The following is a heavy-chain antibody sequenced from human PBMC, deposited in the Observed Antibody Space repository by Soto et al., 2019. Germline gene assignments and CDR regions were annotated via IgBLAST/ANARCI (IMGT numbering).Heavy chain of an antibody. Sequence: QVQLVQSGAEVMKPGSSVKVSCKASGDTFSTYTITWMRQAPGQGLEWMGGIIPRSGTSNYAQKFQGRVTITADESTSTAYMEVSSRRYEDTAVYYCARGGLVLVPATGNSDYYSYAMDVWGQGTTVTVSS. J-gene: IGHJ6*02. CDR1: GDTFSTYT. CDR2: IIPRSGTS. CDR3: ARGGLVLVPATGNSDYYSYAMDV. D-gene: IGHD2-2*01. V-gene: IGHV1-69*12.